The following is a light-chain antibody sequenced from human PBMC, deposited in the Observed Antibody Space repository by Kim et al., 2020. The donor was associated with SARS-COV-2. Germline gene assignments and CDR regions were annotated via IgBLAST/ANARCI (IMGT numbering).Light chain of an antibody. V-gene: IGLV7-46*01. CDR1: TGAVTRVPF. CDR2: DIT. CDR3: LLYYSGVRV. Sequence: PGGTVPLTCGSSTGAVTRVPFPYWFQREPGQAPSTLIYDITQRHSWTPARFSGSLLGDKAALTLSGAQPEDEADYYCLLYYSGVRVFGGGTQLTVL. J-gene: IGLJ2*01.